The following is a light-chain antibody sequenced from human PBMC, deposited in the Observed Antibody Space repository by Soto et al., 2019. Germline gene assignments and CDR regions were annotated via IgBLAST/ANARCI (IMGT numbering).Light chain of an antibody. CDR1: QGIDDW. J-gene: IGKJ4*01. V-gene: IGKV1-5*03. CDR3: QEYNSY. Sequence: DNKMTQSPSTLSASVGDRVTITCRASQGIDDWLAWYQQKPGKAPKLLIYRASNLETGVPSRFSGSGFGTEFSLTISSLQPDDFATYYCQEYNSYFGGGTKVEIK. CDR2: RAS.